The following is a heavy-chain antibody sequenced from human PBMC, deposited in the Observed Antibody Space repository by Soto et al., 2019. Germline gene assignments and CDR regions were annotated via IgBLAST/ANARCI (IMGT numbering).Heavy chain of an antibody. J-gene: IGHJ3*02. CDR3: ASRGLGSWAFDI. CDR2: IYYSGST. V-gene: IGHV4-39*01. D-gene: IGHD3-10*01. CDR1: GGSISSSSYY. Sequence: SETLSLTCTVSGGSISSSSYYWGWIRQPPGKGLEWIGSIYYSGSTYYNPSLKSRVTISVDTSKNQFSLKLSSVTAADTAVYYCASRGLGSWAFDIWGQGTMVTVSS.